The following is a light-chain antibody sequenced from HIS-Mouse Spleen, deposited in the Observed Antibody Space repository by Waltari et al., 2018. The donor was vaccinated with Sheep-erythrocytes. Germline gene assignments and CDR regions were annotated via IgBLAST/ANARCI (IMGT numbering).Light chain of an antibody. CDR1: QGISSA. J-gene: IGKJ1*01. V-gene: IGKV1D-13*01. CDR2: DAS. CDR3: QQFNNYPRT. Sequence: AIQLTQSPFSPSASVGDRVTITCRASQGISSALAWYQQKPGKAPKLLIYDASSLESGVPSRFSGSGSGTDFTLTISSLQPEDFATYYCQQFNNYPRTFGQGTKVEIK.